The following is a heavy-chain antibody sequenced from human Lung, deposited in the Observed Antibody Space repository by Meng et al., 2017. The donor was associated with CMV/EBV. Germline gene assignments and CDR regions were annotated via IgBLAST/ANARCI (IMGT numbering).Heavy chain of an antibody. CDR2: SRSKDFSYAT. CDR3: TKDWSHAMDV. Sequence: GGSLRLSCAVSGFSGSGIHWVRQASGKGLEWVGHSRSKDFSYATEFAASVKGRFTISRDESKNTAHLQMNSLKTEDTAVYYCTKDWSHAMDVWGQGTTVTVPS. V-gene: IGHV3-73*01. D-gene: IGHD1-1*01. J-gene: IGHJ6*02. CDR1: GFSGSG.